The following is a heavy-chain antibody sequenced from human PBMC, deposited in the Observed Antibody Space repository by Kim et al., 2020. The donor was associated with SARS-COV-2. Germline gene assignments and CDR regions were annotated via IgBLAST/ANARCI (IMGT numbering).Heavy chain of an antibody. Sequence: SETLSLTCTVSGGSVSSGSYYWSWIRQPPGKGLEWIGYIYYSGSTNYNPSLKSRVTISVDTSKNQFSLKLSSVTAADTAVYYCARGGSDILRYYGMDGWG. V-gene: IGHV4-61*01. CDR1: GGSVSSGSYY. J-gene: IGHJ6*01. CDR3: ARGGSDILRYYGMDG. D-gene: IGHD3-9*01. CDR2: IYYSGST.